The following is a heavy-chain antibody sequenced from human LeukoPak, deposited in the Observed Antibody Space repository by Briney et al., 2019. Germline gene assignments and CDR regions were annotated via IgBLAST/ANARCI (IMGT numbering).Heavy chain of an antibody. D-gene: IGHD6-13*01. CDR1: GGSFSGYH. J-gene: IGHJ4*02. CDR2: INHSGST. Sequence: SETLSLTCAVYGGSFSGYHWSWIRQPPGKGLEWIGEINHSGSTNYNPSLKSRVTISVDTSKNQFSLKLSSVTAADTAVYYCARVAVGSWYGYYFDYWGQGTLVTVSS. V-gene: IGHV4-34*01. CDR3: ARVAVGSWYGYYFDY.